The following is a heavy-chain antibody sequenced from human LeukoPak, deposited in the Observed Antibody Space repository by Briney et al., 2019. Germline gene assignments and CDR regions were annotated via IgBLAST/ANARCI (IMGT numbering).Heavy chain of an antibody. Sequence: GGSLRLSCAASGFTFSSYSMNWVRQALGKGLEWVSSISSSSSYIYYADSVKGRFTISRDNAKNSLYLQMNSLRAEDTAVYYCARDGLPTVDTAMVYYFDYWGQGTLVTVSS. D-gene: IGHD5-18*01. CDR1: GFTFSSYS. CDR3: ARDGLPTVDTAMVYYFDY. V-gene: IGHV3-21*01. CDR2: ISSSSSYI. J-gene: IGHJ4*02.